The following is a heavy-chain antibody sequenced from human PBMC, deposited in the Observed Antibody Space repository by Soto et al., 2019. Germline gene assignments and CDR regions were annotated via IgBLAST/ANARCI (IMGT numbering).Heavy chain of an antibody. D-gene: IGHD4-4*01. CDR3: AKERYGNNDGDALHI. CDR2: ISTYNGKA. CDR1: GYTFTSFG. V-gene: IGHV1-18*04. J-gene: IGHJ3*02. Sequence: QGQLVQSGAEVKKPGASVKVSCKASGYTFTSFGITWVRQAPGQGLEWMGWISTYNGKANYAQKLQGRVTVTRDTSTNTAYMELRSLRSDDTAVYYCAKERYGNNDGDALHIWGQGTTVTVSS.